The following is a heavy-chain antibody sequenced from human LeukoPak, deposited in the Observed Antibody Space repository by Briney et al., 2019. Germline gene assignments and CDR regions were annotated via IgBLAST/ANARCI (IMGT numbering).Heavy chain of an antibody. CDR2: IYYSGST. D-gene: IGHD3-10*02. CDR1: GDSISSYY. CDR3: ARAIVRGVELDY. V-gene: IGHV4-59*01. J-gene: IGHJ4*02. Sequence: SETLSLTCTVSGDSISSYYWSWIRQPPGKGLEWIGYIYYSGSTNYNPSLKSRVSISVDTTKNQFSLSLTSVTAADTAVYFCARAIVRGVELDYWGQGILLTVSS.